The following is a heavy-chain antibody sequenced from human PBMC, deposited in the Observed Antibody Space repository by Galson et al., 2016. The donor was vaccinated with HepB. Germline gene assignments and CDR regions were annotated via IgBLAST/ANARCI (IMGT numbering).Heavy chain of an antibody. V-gene: IGHV1-18*01. J-gene: IGHJ4*02. CDR3: AGRAYLGSSGNSLAAFDN. Sequence: SVTVSCKVSGDSVSRFGITWVRQAPGQGLEWMGWVSAYNGDTRYAQHIQGRVSMTTDTSTSTAYMEMRSLRYDDTAVYYCAGRAYLGSSGNSLAAFDNWGQGTPVTVSS. CDR2: VSAYNGDT. CDR1: GDSVSRFG. D-gene: IGHD2/OR15-2a*01.